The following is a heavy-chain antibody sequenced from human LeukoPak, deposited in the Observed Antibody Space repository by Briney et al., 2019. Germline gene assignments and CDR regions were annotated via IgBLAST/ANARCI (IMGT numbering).Heavy chain of an antibody. V-gene: IGHV1-2*02. CDR1: GYTFTGYY. Sequence: ASVKVSCKASGYTFTGYYMNWVRQAPGQGLEWMGWINPNTGGTNNAQKFQGRVTMTRDTSISTAYMELSGLRSDDTAVYYCARTKPYCGGDCYSEAFDIWGQGTMVTVSS. J-gene: IGHJ3*02. CDR2: INPNTGGT. D-gene: IGHD2-21*01. CDR3: ARTKPYCGGDCYSEAFDI.